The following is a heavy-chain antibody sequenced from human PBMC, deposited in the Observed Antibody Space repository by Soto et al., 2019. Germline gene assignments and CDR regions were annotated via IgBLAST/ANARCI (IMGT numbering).Heavy chain of an antibody. D-gene: IGHD6-19*01. V-gene: IGHV6-1*01. CDR2: TYFTSQWNN. Sequence: PSQTLSLTCAISGDSVSRSSAVGNGIMRSPSRGLEWLGRTYFTSQWNNYYAVSVKSRITINADTSKNQFSLQLNSVTPEDTAVYYCARSVSGTGTEFDPWGQGTPVTVSS. CDR3: ARSVSGTGTEFDP. J-gene: IGHJ5*02. CDR1: GDSVSRSSAV.